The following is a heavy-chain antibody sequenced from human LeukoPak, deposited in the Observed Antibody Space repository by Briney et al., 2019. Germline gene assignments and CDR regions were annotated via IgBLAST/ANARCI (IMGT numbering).Heavy chain of an antibody. CDR3: AGETGATAGTALGN. V-gene: IGHV3-53*01. CDR2: IYSGGST. CDR1: GFSVSSNY. J-gene: IGHJ4*02. D-gene: IGHD6-13*01. Sequence: PGGSPRLSCVVSGFSVSSNYMSWVRQAPGKGLEWVSVIYSGGSTYYADSVKGRFTISRDNSRNTLYLQMNSLRADDTAVYYCAGETGATAGTALGNWGQGTLVTVSS.